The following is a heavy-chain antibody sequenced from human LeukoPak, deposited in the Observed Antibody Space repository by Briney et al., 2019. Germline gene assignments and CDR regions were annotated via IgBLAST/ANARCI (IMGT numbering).Heavy chain of an antibody. CDR3: ARSDWSMYAFDI. J-gene: IGHJ3*02. D-gene: IGHD3-9*01. CDR1: GFTFSSYG. V-gene: IGHV3-33*01. CDR2: IWYDGSNK. Sequence: GRSLRLSCAASGFTFSSYGMHWVRQAPGKGLEWVAVIWYDGSNKYYADSVKGRFTISRDNSKNTLYLQMNSLRAEDTAVYYCARSDWSMYAFDIWGQGTMVTVSS.